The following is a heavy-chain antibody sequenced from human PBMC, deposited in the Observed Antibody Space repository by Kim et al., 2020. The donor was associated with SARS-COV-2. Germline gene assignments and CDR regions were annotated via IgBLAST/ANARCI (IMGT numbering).Heavy chain of an antibody. D-gene: IGHD3-22*01. CDR1: GFTFSSYG. J-gene: IGHJ4*02. CDR2: ISYDGSNK. V-gene: IGHV3-33*05. Sequence: GGSLRLSCAASGFTFSSYGMHWVRQAPGKGLEWVAVISYDGSNKYYADSVKGRFTISRDNSKNTLYLQMNSLRAEDTAVYYCARDRRDYYDSSGSKGAGAYFDYWGQGTLVTVSS. CDR3: ARDRRDYYDSSGSKGAGAYFDY.